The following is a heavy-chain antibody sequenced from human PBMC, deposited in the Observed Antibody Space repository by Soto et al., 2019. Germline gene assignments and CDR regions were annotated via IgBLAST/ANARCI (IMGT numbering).Heavy chain of an antibody. V-gene: IGHV4-34*01. J-gene: IGHJ4*02. D-gene: IGHD6-13*01. Sequence: SVTCAFYVGSFSVYYWTLIRQPPGKGLEWIGEINDSGGTDYNPSLKSRVTISLDTSKNQLSLKLSSVTAADTAVYYCARGRKGFSSSCYVDWGQGTMVTVSS. CDR3: ARGRKGFSSSCYVD. CDR1: VGSFSVYY. CDR2: INDSGGT.